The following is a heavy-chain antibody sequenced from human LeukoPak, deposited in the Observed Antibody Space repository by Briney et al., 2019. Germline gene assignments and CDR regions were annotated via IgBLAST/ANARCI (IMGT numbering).Heavy chain of an antibody. J-gene: IGHJ4*02. V-gene: IGHV3-21*01. CDR1: GFTFSSYS. Sequence: PGGSLRLSCAASGFTFSSYSMNWVRQAPGKGLEWVSSISSSSSYIYYADSVKGRFTISRDNAKNSLYLQMNSLRAEDTAVYYCARWAAAAQSPLDYWGQGTLVTVSS. CDR3: ARWAAAAQSPLDY. CDR2: ISSSSSYI. D-gene: IGHD6-13*01.